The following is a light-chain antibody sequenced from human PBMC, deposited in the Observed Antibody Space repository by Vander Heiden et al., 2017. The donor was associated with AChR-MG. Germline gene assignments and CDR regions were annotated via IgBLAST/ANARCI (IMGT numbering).Light chain of an antibody. CDR3: QQDKNWPPLT. CDR2: GAS. V-gene: IGKV3-15*01. J-gene: IGKJ4*01. CDR1: QSVSSN. Sequence: DIVMTQSPVTLSVSPGERATLSCRASQSVSSNLAWYQQKPGQAPRLLIYGASTRATGIPARFSGSGSGTEFTLTISSLQSEDFAVYYCQQDKNWPPLTFGGRTKVEIK.